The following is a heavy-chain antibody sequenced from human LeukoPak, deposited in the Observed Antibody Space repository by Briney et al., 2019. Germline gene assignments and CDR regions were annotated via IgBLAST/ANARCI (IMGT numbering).Heavy chain of an antibody. CDR2: IYYSGST. D-gene: IGHD3-16*01. CDR1: GGTISSGGYY. V-gene: IGHV4-31*03. J-gene: IGHJ5*02. Sequence: SETLSLTCTVSGGTISSGGYYWSWIRQLPGKGLEWIGYIYYSGSTYYNPSLKSRVTISVDTSKNQFSLKLSSVTAADTAVYYCAGGPALGWFDPWGQGTLVTVSS. CDR3: AGGPALGWFDP.